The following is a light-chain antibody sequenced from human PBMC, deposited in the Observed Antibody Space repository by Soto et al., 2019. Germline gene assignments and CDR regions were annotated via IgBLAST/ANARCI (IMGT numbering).Light chain of an antibody. CDR2: DVS. J-gene: IGLJ1*01. CDR3: CSYAGSYSYV. CDR1: SSDVGGYNN. Sequence: QSVLTQPRSVSGSPGQSVTISCTGTSSDVGGYNNVSWYQEQPGKAPKLMIYDVSKRPSGVPDRFSGSKSGNTASLTISGLQAEDEADYYCCSYAGSYSYVFGTGTKVTVL. V-gene: IGLV2-11*01.